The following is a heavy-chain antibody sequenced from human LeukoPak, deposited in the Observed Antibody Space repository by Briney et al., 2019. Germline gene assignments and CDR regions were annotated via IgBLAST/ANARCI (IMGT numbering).Heavy chain of an antibody. Sequence: GGSLRLSYATSGLSVRGIYMSWVRQVPGKGPEWLSVIYAGGSTYYADSVKGRFTISRDNSKNTLYLQMNSLRAEDTAVYYCAREDAFDIWGQGTMVTVSS. V-gene: IGHV3-53*01. CDR1: GLSVRGIY. CDR3: AREDAFDI. CDR2: IYAGGST. J-gene: IGHJ3*02.